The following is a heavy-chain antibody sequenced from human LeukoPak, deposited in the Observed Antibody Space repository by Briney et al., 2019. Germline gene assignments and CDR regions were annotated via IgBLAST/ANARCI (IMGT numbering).Heavy chain of an antibody. CDR2: IYYSGST. CDR3: ARVDGYSGYAPADYFDY. D-gene: IGHD5-12*01. CDR1: GGSISSYY. Sequence: SETLSLTCTVSGGSISSYYWSWIRQPPAKGMEWVGYIYYSGSTNYNRSLKSRVTMSVDTSKNQCSLKLSSVTAADTAVDYCARVDGYSGYAPADYFDYWGQGTLVT. J-gene: IGHJ4*02. V-gene: IGHV4-59*01.